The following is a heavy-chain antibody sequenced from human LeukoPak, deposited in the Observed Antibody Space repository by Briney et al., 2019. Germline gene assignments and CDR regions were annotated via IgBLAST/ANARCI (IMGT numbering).Heavy chain of an antibody. J-gene: IGHJ4*02. Sequence: ASVKVSCKASGYTFTNFGICWVRQAPGQGLEWMGWISAYNGNTNYAQRLQGRITMTTDTSTNTAYMELRSLRSDDTAVYYCSRSGPGSCSGGSCYSNYWGQGTLVTVSS. CDR2: ISAYNGNT. D-gene: IGHD2-15*01. CDR1: GYTFTNFG. CDR3: SRSGPGSCSGGSCYSNY. V-gene: IGHV1-18*01.